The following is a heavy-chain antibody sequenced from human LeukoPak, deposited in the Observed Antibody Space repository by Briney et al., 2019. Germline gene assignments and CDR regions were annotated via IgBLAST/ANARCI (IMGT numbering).Heavy chain of an antibody. J-gene: IGHJ4*02. CDR1: GGSIRSYY. CDR3: ARSYDTNFDY. V-gene: IGHV4-59*01. CDR2: IYFSGST. D-gene: IGHD3-3*01. Sequence: SETLSLTCTVSGGSIRSYYWSWIRQPPGKGLEWIGYIYFSGSTSYNPSLKSRGTISVDRSKNQFSLKLSSVAAADTAVYYCARSYDTNFDYWGQGTLVPVSS.